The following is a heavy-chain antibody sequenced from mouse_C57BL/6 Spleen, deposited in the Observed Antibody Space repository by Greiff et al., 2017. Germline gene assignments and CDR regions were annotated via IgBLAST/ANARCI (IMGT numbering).Heavy chain of an antibody. J-gene: IGHJ1*03. Sequence: VHVKQSGPELVKPGASVKISCKASGYSFTDYNMNWVKQSNGKSLEWIGVINPNYGTTSYNQKFKGKATLTVDQSSSTAYMQLNSLTSEDSAVYYCARSEYGSSYWYFDVWGTGTTVTVSS. CDR3: ARSEYGSSYWYFDV. CDR1: GYSFTDYN. CDR2: INPNYGTT. V-gene: IGHV1-39*01. D-gene: IGHD1-1*01.